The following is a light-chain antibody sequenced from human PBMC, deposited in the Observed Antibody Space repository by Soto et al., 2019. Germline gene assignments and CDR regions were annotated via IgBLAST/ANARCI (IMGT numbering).Light chain of an antibody. Sequence: DIQMTQSSSTLSGSVGDRVTITCRASQTIRSWLAWYQQKPGKAPKLLIYKASTLKSGVPSRFSGSESGTVFTLTVSCLQPDGFPTYYCRPYYSYWRFGRGTKV. J-gene: IGKJ1*01. CDR3: RPYYSYWR. CDR2: KAS. CDR1: QTIRSW. V-gene: IGKV1-5*03.